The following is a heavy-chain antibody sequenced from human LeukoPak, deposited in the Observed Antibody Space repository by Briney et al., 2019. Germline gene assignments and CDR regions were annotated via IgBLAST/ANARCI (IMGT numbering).Heavy chain of an antibody. CDR2: ITAGGGGT. CDR1: GFPFSSSA. V-gene: IGHV3-23*01. Sequence: PGGSLRLSCAASGFPFSSSAMTWVRQAAGKGLEWVSTITAGGGGTYYADSVKGRFTISRDNSKNTLYLQMNSLRGEDTAVYSCVKRASGAPDKHFDYWGQGTLVTVSS. D-gene: IGHD4/OR15-4a*01. CDR3: VKRASGAPDKHFDY. J-gene: IGHJ4*02.